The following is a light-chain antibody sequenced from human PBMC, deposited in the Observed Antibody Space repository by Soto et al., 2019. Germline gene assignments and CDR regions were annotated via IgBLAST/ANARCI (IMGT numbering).Light chain of an antibody. CDR3: XKYNSAPFT. CDR1: QGITNS. V-gene: IGKV1-27*01. CDR2: AAS. J-gene: IGKJ3*01. Sequence: DIQMTQSPSSLSASVGDRVTITCRASQGITNSLAWYQQKPGKIPKLLIYAASTLQSGVPSRFSGSGSGTDFTLTXSSXQXXXXXXXXXXKYNSAPFTFGPGTKVDIK.